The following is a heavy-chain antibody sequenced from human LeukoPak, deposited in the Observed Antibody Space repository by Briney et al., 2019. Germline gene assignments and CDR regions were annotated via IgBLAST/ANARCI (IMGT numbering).Heavy chain of an antibody. Sequence: GGSLRLSCGASGFTFSSYAMSWVRQAPGKGLEWVSAISGSGGSTYYADSVKGRFTISRDNSKNTLCMQMNSLRAEDTAVYYCAKDGSSWYVDYFDDWGQGTLVTVSS. CDR1: GFTFSSYA. J-gene: IGHJ4*02. V-gene: IGHV3-23*01. D-gene: IGHD6-13*01. CDR3: AKDGSSWYVDYFDD. CDR2: ISGSGGST.